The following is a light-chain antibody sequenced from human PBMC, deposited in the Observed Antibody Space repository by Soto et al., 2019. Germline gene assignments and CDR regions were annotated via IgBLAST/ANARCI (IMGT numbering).Light chain of an antibody. Sequence: DIVLTQSPGTLSLSPGEIATLSCRASQSVSSAYLAWYQQQTGQAPRLLIYDVSSRATGIPDRFSGSGSGTDLTLTVSGLQSEDFAVYYCQQYNSWPITCGQGTRLEIK. CDR2: DVS. CDR3: QQYNSWPIT. CDR1: QSVSSAY. J-gene: IGKJ5*01. V-gene: IGKV3-20*01.